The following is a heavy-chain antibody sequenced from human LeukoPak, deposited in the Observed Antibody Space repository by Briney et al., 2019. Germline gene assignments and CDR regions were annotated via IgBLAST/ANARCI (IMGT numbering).Heavy chain of an antibody. CDR2: INPNGGGT. D-gene: IGHD6-13*01. Sequence: GASVRVSYKASGYTFTGYYMHWVRQAPGQGLERMGWINPNGGGTNYAQKFQGWVTMTRDTSISTAYMELSRLRSDDTAVYYCASRGSNSDDFDYWGQGTLVTVSS. CDR1: GYTFTGYY. CDR3: ASRGSNSDDFDY. V-gene: IGHV1-2*04. J-gene: IGHJ4*02.